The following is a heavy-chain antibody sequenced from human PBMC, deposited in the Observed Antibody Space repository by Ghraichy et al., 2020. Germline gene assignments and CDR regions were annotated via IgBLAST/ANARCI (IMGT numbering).Heavy chain of an antibody. J-gene: IGHJ4*02. Sequence: SQTLSLTCTVSGGSISSYYCSWIRQPPGKGLEWIGYIYYSGSTNYNPSLKSRVTISVDTSKNQFSLKLSSVTAADTAVYYCAREPEELYYFDYWGQGTLVTVSS. CDR1: GGSISSYY. D-gene: IGHD2-15*01. CDR2: IYYSGST. V-gene: IGHV4-59*01. CDR3: AREPEELYYFDY.